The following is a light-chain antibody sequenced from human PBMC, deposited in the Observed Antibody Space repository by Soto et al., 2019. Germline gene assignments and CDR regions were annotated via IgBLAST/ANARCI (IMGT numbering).Light chain of an antibody. CDR2: DAS. Sequence: EIVLTQSPATLSLSPGERATLSCRASQSVGSYLAWYQQKRGQAPRLLIYDASNRATGIPARFSGSGSGTDFTLTISSLEPEDFAVYYCHPRYSGPPLTFGGGTKVEIK. J-gene: IGKJ4*01. CDR3: HPRYSGPPLT. V-gene: IGKV3-11*01. CDR1: QSVGSY.